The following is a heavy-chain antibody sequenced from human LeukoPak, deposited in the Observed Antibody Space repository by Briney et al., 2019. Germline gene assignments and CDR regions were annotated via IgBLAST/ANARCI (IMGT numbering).Heavy chain of an antibody. CDR1: DGSINSYY. V-gene: IGHV4-59*04. CDR3: ARDFGDYRVDY. Sequence: SETLSLTCSASDGSINSYYWNWIRQPPGKGLEWIGTIHYSGNTYYNPSLKSRVAISVDTSKNQFSLRLSSVTAADTAVYYCARDFGDYRVDYWGQGTLVTVSS. D-gene: IGHD4-17*01. CDR2: IHYSGNT. J-gene: IGHJ4*02.